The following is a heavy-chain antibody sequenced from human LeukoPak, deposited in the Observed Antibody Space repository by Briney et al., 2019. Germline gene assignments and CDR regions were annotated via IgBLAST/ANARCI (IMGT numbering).Heavy chain of an antibody. CDR3: ATAYCSSTSCYSPFDY. CDR2: VDPEDGET. V-gene: IGHV1-69-2*01. D-gene: IGHD2-2*01. J-gene: IGHJ4*02. Sequence: GASVKVCCKASGYTFTDYYMHWVQQSPGKGLGWMGRVDPEDGETIYAEKFQGRVTITADTSTDTAYMELSSLRSEDTAVYYCATAYCSSTSCYSPFDYWGQGTLVTVSS. CDR1: GYTFTDYY.